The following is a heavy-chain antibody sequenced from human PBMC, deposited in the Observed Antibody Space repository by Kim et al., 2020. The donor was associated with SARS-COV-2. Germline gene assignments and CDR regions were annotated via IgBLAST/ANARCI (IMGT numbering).Heavy chain of an antibody. CDR3: ARAGYEREYYYYYGMDV. D-gene: IGHD5-12*01. J-gene: IGHJ6*02. Sequence: GGSLRLSCAASGFTFSSYAMHWVRQAPGKGLEWVAVISYDGSNKYYADSVKGRFTISRDNSKNTLYLQMNSLRAEDTAVYYCARAGYEREYYYYYGMDVWGQGTTVTVSS. V-gene: IGHV3-30*04. CDR1: GFTFSSYA. CDR2: ISYDGSNK.